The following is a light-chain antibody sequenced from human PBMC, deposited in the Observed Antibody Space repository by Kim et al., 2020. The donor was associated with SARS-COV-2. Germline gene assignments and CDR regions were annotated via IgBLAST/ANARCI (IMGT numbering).Light chain of an antibody. CDR1: SSDVGGYNY. V-gene: IGLV2-11*03. CDR3: CSYAGSYTYV. J-gene: IGLJ1*01. CDR2: DVS. Sequence: GQSVTISCTGTSSDVGGYNYVSWYQQHTGKAPQLMIYDVSKRPSGVPDRFSGSKSGNTASLTISGLQAEDEADYYCCSYAGSYTYVFGTGTKVTVL.